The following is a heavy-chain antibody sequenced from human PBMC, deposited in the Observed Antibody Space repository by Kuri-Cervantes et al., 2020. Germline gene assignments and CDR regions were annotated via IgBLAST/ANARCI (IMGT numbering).Heavy chain of an antibody. CDR1: GFTFSSYW. CDR2: IKQDGSEK. CDR3: ARDVTMLFDY. J-gene: IGHJ4*02. V-gene: IGHV3-7*01. D-gene: IGHD2-2*01. Sequence: GESLKISCAASGFTFSSYWMSWVRQAPGKGLEWVANIKQDGSEKYYVDSVKGRFTISRDNAMNSLYLQMNSLRAEDTAVYYCARDVTMLFDYWGQGTLVTVSS.